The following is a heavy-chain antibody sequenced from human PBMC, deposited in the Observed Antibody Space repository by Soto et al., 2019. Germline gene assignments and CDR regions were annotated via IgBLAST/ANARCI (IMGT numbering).Heavy chain of an antibody. J-gene: IGHJ4*02. Sequence: QVQLVQSGAEVKKPGASVKVSCKAYRYTFTSYDIKGVRQATGQGLEWMGWMNPNSGNTGYAPKCQGRVTMTRNTSISTADMVLSSLRSEDTAVYYCARTLYVGNVDCWGQGTLVTVSS. CDR3: ARTLYVGNVDC. D-gene: IGHD3-16*01. V-gene: IGHV1-8*01. CDR1: RYTFTSYD. CDR2: MNPNSGNT.